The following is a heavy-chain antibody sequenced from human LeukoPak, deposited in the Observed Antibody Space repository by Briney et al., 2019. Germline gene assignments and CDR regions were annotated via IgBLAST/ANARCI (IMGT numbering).Heavy chain of an antibody. J-gene: IGHJ5*02. Sequence: GESLKISCKGSGYSFTNYWIGWVRQMPGKGLEWMGIIHPGDSDTRYSPSFQGQVTISADKSISTAFLQWSSLKASDTAMYYCAKSASYCTNGVCFNWFDPWGQGTLVTVSS. CDR2: IHPGDSDT. CDR1: GYSFTNYW. D-gene: IGHD2-8*01. CDR3: AKSASYCTNGVCFNWFDP. V-gene: IGHV5-51*01.